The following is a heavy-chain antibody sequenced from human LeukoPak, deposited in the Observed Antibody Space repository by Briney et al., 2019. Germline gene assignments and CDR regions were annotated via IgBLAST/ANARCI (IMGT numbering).Heavy chain of an antibody. CDR1: GFNFRAYW. D-gene: IGHD3-22*01. Sequence: PGGSLRLSCTTSGFNFRAYWMAWVRQAPGKGLEWVSAISGSGGSTYYADSVKGRFTISRDNSKNTLYLQMNSLRAEDTAVYYCAKVPIPYDSSGYPYYFDYWGQGTMVTVSS. J-gene: IGHJ4*02. CDR2: ISGSGGST. V-gene: IGHV3-23*01. CDR3: AKVPIPYDSSGYPYYFDY.